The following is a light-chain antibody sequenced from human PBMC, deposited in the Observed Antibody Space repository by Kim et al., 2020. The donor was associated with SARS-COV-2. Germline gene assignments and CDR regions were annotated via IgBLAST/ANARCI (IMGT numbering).Light chain of an antibody. CDR3: LQHRTYPIT. Sequence: GSVGDRVTITCRASQDIGNDLGWYQQSPGRAPKRLIYGASNLQSGVPSRFSGSGSETEFTLTINSLQPEDFATYFCLQHRTYPITFGQGTRLEIK. V-gene: IGKV1-17*01. J-gene: IGKJ5*01. CDR1: QDIGND. CDR2: GAS.